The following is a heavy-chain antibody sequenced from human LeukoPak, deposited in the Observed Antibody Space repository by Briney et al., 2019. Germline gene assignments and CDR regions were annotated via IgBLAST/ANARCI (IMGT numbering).Heavy chain of an antibody. CDR2: IYPGDSDT. V-gene: IGHV5-51*01. D-gene: IGHD5-12*01. J-gene: IGHJ5*02. CDR3: VLPGYISPT. Sequence: GESLKISCKGSGYSFTTYWIGWVRQMPGKALEWMGIIYPGDSDTRYSPSFQGQVTMSADKSITTAYLQWRSLKASDTAIYFCVLPGYISPTWGQGTLVTVSP. CDR1: GYSFTTYW.